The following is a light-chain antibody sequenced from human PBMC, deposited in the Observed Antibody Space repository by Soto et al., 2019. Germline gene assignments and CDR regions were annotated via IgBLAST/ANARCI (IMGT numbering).Light chain of an antibody. CDR1: QGVSSW. V-gene: IGKV1-5*01. CDR3: QHYDTYPWT. CDR2: AAS. Sequence: DIQLTQSPSTLSASVGDIVTITCRAIQGVSSWLAWYQQKPGKAPNLLIYAASNLEGGVPSRFTGSGSGTEFTLTISSLQPDDFTTYYCQHYDTYPWTFGQGTKVEIK. J-gene: IGKJ1*01.